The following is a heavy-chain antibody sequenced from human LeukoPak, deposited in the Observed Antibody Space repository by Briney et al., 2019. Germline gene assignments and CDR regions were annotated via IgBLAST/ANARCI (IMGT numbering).Heavy chain of an antibody. D-gene: IGHD3-10*01. V-gene: IGHV3-30*02. CDR2: IHYEGTNE. CDR3: AKDYYGSGSIIDD. Sequence: GGSLRLSCAASGFEFSSYGMHWVRQAPGKGLEWVAFIHYEGTNEYYADSVKGRFTIFRDNSKNTLYVQMNSLRTEDTALYYCAKDYYGSGSIIDDWGQGTLVTVSS. CDR1: GFEFSSYG. J-gene: IGHJ4*02.